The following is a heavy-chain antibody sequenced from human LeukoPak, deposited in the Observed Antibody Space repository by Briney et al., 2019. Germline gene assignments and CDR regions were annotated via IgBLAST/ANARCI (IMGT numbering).Heavy chain of an antibody. CDR2: IYSDGST. CDR3: ARARGYDGQYYYYYMDG. CDR1: GFTVSSNY. V-gene: IGHV3-53*01. J-gene: IGHJ6*03. Sequence: TGGSLRLSCAASGFTVSSNYVNWVRQAPGKGLEWVSLIYSDGSTYYADSVKGRFTISRNDSKNKLYLQMNSLRAEDAAVYYDARARGYDGQYYYYYMDGWGKGTTVTVSS. D-gene: IGHD5-12*01.